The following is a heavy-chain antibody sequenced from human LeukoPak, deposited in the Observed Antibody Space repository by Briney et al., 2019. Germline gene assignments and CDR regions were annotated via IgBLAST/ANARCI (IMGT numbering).Heavy chain of an antibody. CDR2: INTNTGNP. CDR1: GYTFTSYA. CDR3: ARPSSKVVIAAAGNHYYYYMDV. J-gene: IGHJ6*03. V-gene: IGHV7-4-1*02. D-gene: IGHD6-13*01. Sequence: ASVKVSCKASGYTFTSYAMNWVRQAPGQGLEWMGWINTNTGNPTYAQGFTGRFVFSLDTSVSTAYLQISSLKAEDTAVYYCARPSSKVVIAAAGNHYYYYMDVWGKGTTVTVSS.